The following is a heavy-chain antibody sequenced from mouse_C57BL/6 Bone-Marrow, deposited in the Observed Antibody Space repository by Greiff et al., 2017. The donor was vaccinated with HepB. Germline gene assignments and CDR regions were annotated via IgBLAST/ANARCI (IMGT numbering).Heavy chain of an antibody. Sequence: QLQESGAELVRPGASVKLSCTASGFNIKDDYMHWVKQRPEQGLEWIGWIDPENGDTEYASKFQGKATITADKSSNHAYLQLSSLTSEDTAVYYCTTAYYSNYLFAYWGQGTLVTVSA. D-gene: IGHD2-5*01. V-gene: IGHV14-4*01. CDR3: TTAYYSNYLFAY. CDR2: IDPENGDT. CDR1: GFNIKDDY. J-gene: IGHJ3*01.